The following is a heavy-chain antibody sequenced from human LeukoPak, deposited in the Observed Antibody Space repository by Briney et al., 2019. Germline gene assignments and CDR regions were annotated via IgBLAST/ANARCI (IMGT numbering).Heavy chain of an antibody. V-gene: IGHV3-30*18. CDR2: ISDDGSSK. CDR1: GFTFSSYG. CDR3: AKPPLLETVSTMY. J-gene: IGHJ4*02. D-gene: IGHD5/OR15-5a*01. Sequence: GRSLRLSCAASGFTFSSYGMHWVRQAPGKGLEWVAVISDDGSSKYYADFVKGRFTISRDNSKNTLYLQLNSLRAEDTAVYYCAKPPLLETVSTMYWGQGTLVTVSS.